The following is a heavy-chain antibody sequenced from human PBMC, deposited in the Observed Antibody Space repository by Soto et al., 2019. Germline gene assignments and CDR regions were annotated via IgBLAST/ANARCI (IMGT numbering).Heavy chain of an antibody. D-gene: IGHD1-20*01. CDR3: ASDNWNYSYGMDV. V-gene: IGHV4-31*03. CDR1: GGSISSGGYY. CDR2: IYYSGST. Sequence: PRSLTCTVSGGSISSGGYYWRWIRQHPVKGLEWIGYIYYSGSTYYNPSLKSRVTISVDTSKNQFSLKLSSVTAADTAVYYCASDNWNYSYGMDVWGQGTTVT. J-gene: IGHJ6*02.